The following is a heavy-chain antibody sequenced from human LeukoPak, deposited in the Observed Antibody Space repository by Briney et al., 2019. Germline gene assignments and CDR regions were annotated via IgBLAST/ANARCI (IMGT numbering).Heavy chain of an antibody. CDR2: INPSGGST. CDR3: ARERSIAARHFGY. CDR1: GYTFTDSY. D-gene: IGHD6-6*01. V-gene: IGHV1-46*01. Sequence: GASVKVSCKASGYTFTDSYVHWVRQAPGQGLEWMGIINPSGGSTTYAQKFQGRVTMTRDTSTSTVYMELSSLRSEDTAVYYCARERSIAARHFGYWGQGTLVTVSS. J-gene: IGHJ4*02.